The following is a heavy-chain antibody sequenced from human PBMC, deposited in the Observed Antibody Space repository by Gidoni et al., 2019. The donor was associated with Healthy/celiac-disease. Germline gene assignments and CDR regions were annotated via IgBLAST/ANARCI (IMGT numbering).Heavy chain of an antibody. Sequence: GWISAYNGNTNYAQKLQGRVTMTTDTSTSTAYMELRSLRSDDTAVYYCARVHPVYYYGMDVWGQGTTVTVSS. V-gene: IGHV1-18*01. CDR3: ARVHPVYYYGMDV. CDR2: ISAYNGNT. J-gene: IGHJ6*02.